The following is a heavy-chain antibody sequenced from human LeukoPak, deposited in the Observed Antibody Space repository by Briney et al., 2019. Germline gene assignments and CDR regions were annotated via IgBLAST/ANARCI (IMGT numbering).Heavy chain of an antibody. CDR2: IIDDGSST. D-gene: IGHD6-13*01. V-gene: IGHV3-23*01. Sequence: GGSLRLSCAASGFTFNRNVMSWVRQAPGKGLEWVSAIIDDGSSTYYAGSVKGRFSISRDNSKNTVYLQMNNLRAEDTARYYCAKPHDSGWWMFDYWGQGTLVTVSS. CDR1: GFTFNRNV. J-gene: IGHJ4*02. CDR3: AKPHDSGWWMFDY.